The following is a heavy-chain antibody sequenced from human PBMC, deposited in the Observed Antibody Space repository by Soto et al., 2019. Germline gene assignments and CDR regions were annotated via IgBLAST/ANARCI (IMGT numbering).Heavy chain of an antibody. CDR3: ASNADWADWLLYNDYYCGMDV. CDR1: GGTFSSYA. V-gene: IGHV1-69*13. CDR2: IIPIFGTA. D-gene: IGHD3-9*01. J-gene: IGHJ6*02. Sequence: ASVKVSCKASGGTFSSYAISWVRQAPGQGLEWMGGIIPIFGTANYAQKFQGRVTITADESTSTAYMELSSLGSEDTAVYYCASNADWADWLLYNDYYCGMDVWGQGPTVTVSS.